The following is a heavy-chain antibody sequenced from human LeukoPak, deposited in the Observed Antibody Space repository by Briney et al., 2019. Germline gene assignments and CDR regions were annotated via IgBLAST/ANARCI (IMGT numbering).Heavy chain of an antibody. J-gene: IGHJ4*02. CDR1: GGSFSGYY. Sequence: PSETLSLTCAVYGGSFSGYYWSWIRQPPGKGLEWIGEINHSGSTNYNPSLKSRVTISVDTSKNQFSLKLSSVTAADTAVYYCARGWRRYYYDSSGSHFDYWGQGTLVTVSS. V-gene: IGHV4-34*01. CDR3: ARGWRRYYYDSSGSHFDY. CDR2: INHSGST. D-gene: IGHD3-22*01.